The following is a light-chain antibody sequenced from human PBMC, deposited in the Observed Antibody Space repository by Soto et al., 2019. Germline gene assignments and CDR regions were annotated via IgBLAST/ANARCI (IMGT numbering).Light chain of an antibody. CDR3: QQYGSSPYT. V-gene: IGKV3-20*01. Sequence: EMVLTQSPGTLSLSPGERATLSCRASQSVSSSYLDWYQHKPGQAPRLLIYGASSRATGIPDRFSGSGSGTDFTLAISRLEPEDFAVYYCQQYGSSPYTFGKGTKLEIK. J-gene: IGKJ2*01. CDR1: QSVSSSY. CDR2: GAS.